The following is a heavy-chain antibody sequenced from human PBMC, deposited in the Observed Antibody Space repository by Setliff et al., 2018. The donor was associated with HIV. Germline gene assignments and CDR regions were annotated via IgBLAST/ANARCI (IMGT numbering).Heavy chain of an antibody. V-gene: IGHV2-5*01. Sequence: GSGPTLVNPTQTLTLTCTFSGFSLSTSGVGVGWIRQPPGKALEWLALIYWNDDKRYSTSLKSRLTISKDTSKSQVVLTMTNMDPVDTATYYCARYSSGHSDYYYYYMDVWGEGTTVTVSS. D-gene: IGHD6-19*01. CDR2: IYWNDDK. J-gene: IGHJ6*03. CDR1: GFSLSTSGVG. CDR3: ARYSSGHSDYYYYYMDV.